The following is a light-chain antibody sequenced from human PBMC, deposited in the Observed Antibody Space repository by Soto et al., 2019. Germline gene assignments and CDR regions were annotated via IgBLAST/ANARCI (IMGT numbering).Light chain of an antibody. CDR2: LGS. J-gene: IGKJ3*01. Sequence: DIVLTQSPLSLPGTPGEPASISCRSSQSLRNSNGYNFLNCYLQKPGQSPKLLIYLGSNRAYGVPDRFSGSGSGTDFTLKLSRVEAEYVGMYYCMQALQTPFTFGPGSKVDIK. V-gene: IGKV2-28*01. CDR1: QSLRNSNGYNF. CDR3: MQALQTPFT.